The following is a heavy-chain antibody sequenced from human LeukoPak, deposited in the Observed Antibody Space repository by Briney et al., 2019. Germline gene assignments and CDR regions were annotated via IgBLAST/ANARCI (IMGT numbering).Heavy chain of an antibody. CDR3: ASSPSGYWWNFDC. CDR2: IYYSGST. CDR1: GGSISSYY. Sequence: SETLSLTCTVSGGSISSYYWGWIRQPPGKGLEWIGSIYYSGSTYNNPSLKSRVTISVDTTKNQFSLKLTSVTAADTAVYYCASSPSGYWWNFDCWGQGTLVTVSS. V-gene: IGHV4-39*01. J-gene: IGHJ4*02. D-gene: IGHD3-22*01.